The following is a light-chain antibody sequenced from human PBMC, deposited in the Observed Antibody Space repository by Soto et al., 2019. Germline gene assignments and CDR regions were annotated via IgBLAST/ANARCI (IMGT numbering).Light chain of an antibody. V-gene: IGKV1-6*01. J-gene: IGKJ1*01. Sequence: IQMTQSPSSLSASVGDRVTITCRASRYIRTALSWYQHRPGQAPKVLICVASSLQSGVPSRYSGSGYGTDFTLTISSLQPEDFATYYCLQDYNYPWTFGQGTKVEIK. CDR2: VAS. CDR3: LQDYNYPWT. CDR1: RYIRTA.